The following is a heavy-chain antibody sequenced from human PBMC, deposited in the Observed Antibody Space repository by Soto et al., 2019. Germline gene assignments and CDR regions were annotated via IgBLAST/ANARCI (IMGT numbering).Heavy chain of an antibody. D-gene: IGHD3-9*01. Sequence: LRLSCATSGFTFNTFAMHWVRQAPGKGLEWLAVISYDGSHKYYATSVKGRIIISRDNSKNTLYLQMKALRGEDTAVYYCARDRADGLRSFDWLCLDYWGQGTLVTVSS. CDR3: ARDRADGLRSFDWLCLDY. CDR1: GFTFNTFA. J-gene: IGHJ4*02. CDR2: ISYDGSHK. V-gene: IGHV3-30-3*01.